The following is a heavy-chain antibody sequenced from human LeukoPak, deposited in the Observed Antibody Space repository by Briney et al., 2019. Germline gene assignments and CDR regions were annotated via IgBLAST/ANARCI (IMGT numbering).Heavy chain of an antibody. J-gene: IGHJ4*02. CDR2: IRYDGSNK. CDR3: AKDPTITSLAGDDVLQD. D-gene: IGHD5-24*01. V-gene: IGHV3-30*02. Sequence: GGSLRLSCAASGFTFRSYGMHWVRQAPGKGLEWVAFIRYDGSNKYYADSVKGRFTISRDNSKNTLFLQINSLRPEDTAVYYCAKDPTITSLAGDDVLQDWGQGTLVTVSS. CDR1: GFTFRSYG.